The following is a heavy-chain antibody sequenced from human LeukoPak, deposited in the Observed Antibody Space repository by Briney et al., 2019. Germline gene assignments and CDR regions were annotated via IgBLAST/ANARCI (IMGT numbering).Heavy chain of an antibody. V-gene: IGHV1-18*01. J-gene: IGHJ4*02. Sequence: GASVKVSCKASGYTFTSYGISWVRQAPGQGLEWMGWISAYNGNTNYAQKFQGRLTMTRDTSTSTAYMELSSLRSEDTAVYYCARDILRGVEQWLPFDYWGQGTLVTVSS. CDR1: GYTFTSYG. D-gene: IGHD6-19*01. CDR3: ARDILRGVEQWLPFDY. CDR2: ISAYNGNT.